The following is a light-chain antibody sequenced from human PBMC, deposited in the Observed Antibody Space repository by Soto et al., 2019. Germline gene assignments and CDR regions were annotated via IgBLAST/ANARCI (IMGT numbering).Light chain of an antibody. V-gene: IGKV4-1*01. Sequence: DIVMTQSPDSLAVSLGERATINCKSSQSVLYSSNNKNYLAWYQQKPGQPPKLLIYWASTRESGVPGRFSGSGSGTDFTLTISSLKAEDVAVYYCQQYYSTPYTFGQGTKLEIK. CDR3: QQYYSTPYT. CDR2: WAS. CDR1: QSVLYSSNNKNY. J-gene: IGKJ2*01.